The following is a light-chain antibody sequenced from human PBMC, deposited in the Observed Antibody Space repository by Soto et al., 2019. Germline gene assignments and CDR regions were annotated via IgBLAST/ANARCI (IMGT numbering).Light chain of an antibody. J-gene: IGKJ5*01. CDR2: AAS. CDR1: QSISSY. Sequence: IHMTQSPSSLSSSLGDIVTITCRASQSISSYLNWYQQKPGKAPKLLIYAASSLQSGVPSRFSGSGSGTDFTLTISSLQPEDFATYYCQQSYSTPPITFGQGTRRRL. V-gene: IGKV1-39*01. CDR3: QQSYSTPPIT.